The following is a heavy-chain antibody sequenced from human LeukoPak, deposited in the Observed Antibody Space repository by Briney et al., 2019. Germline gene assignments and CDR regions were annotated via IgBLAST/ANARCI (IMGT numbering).Heavy chain of an antibody. CDR3: AKDGGGAYDYVWGSPNYYFDY. D-gene: IGHD3-16*01. CDR1: GFTFSSYA. Sequence: GGSLRLSCAASGFTFSSYAMSWVRQAPGKGLEWVSAISGSGGSTYYADSVKGRFTISRDNSKNSLYLQMNSLRTEDTALYYCAKDGGGAYDYVWGSPNYYFDYWGQGTLVTVSS. J-gene: IGHJ4*02. V-gene: IGHV3-23*01. CDR2: ISGSGGST.